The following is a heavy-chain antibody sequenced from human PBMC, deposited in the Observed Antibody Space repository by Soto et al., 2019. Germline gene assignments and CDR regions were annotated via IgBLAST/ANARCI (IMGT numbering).Heavy chain of an antibody. V-gene: IGHV3-7*01. CDR3: ARESEDLTSNFDY. CDR1: GFTFSSYW. Sequence: GGSLRLSCAASGFTFSSYWMSWVRQAPGKGLEWVANIKQDGSEKYYVDSVKGRFTISRDNAKNSLYLEMNSLRAEDTAVYYCARESEDLTSNFDYWGQGTLVTVSS. J-gene: IGHJ4*02. CDR2: IKQDGSEK.